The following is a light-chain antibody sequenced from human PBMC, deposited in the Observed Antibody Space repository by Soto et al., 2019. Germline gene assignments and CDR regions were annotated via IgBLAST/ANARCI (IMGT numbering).Light chain of an antibody. CDR3: QQYGDSRVT. J-gene: IGKJ4*01. Sequence: EIVLTQSPGTLSLSPGERATLSCRASQSVSSSYLAWYQQRPGQAPRLLIYGASSSATGIPDRFSGSGSGTGFTLTISRLEPEDFAVYYCQQYGDSRVTFGGGTKVEIK. V-gene: IGKV3-20*01. CDR2: GAS. CDR1: QSVSSSY.